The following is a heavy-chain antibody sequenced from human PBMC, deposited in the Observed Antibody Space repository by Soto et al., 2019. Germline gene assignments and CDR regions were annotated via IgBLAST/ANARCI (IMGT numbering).Heavy chain of an antibody. CDR1: GGSISSSSYY. CDR3: ARNLYDFWSGYPPSLGY. J-gene: IGHJ4*02. Sequence: PSGPLSLTCTVSGGSISSSSYYWGWIRQPPGKGLEWIGSIYYSGSTNYNPSLKSRVTISVDTSKNQFSLKLSSVTAADTAVYYCARNLYDFWSGYPPSLGYWGQGTLVTVSS. D-gene: IGHD3-3*01. V-gene: IGHV4-39*07. CDR2: IYYSGST.